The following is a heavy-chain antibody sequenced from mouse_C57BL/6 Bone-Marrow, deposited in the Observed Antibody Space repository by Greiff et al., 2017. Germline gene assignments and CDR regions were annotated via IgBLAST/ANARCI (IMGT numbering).Heavy chain of an antibody. Sequence: QVQLQQPGAELVRPGSSVKLSCKASGYTFTSYWMDWVKQRPGQGLEWIGNIYPSDSETHYNQKFKDKATLTVDKSSGTAYMQLSSLTSEDSAVYYCARSNYVSYYAMDYWGQGTSVTVSS. CDR2: IYPSDSET. CDR1: GYTFTSYW. D-gene: IGHD2-5*01. J-gene: IGHJ4*01. CDR3: ARSNYVSYYAMDY. V-gene: IGHV1-61*01.